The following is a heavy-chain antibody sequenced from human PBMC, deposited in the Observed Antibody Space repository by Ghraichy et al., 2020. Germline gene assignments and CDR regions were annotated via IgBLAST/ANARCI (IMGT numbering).Heavy chain of an antibody. D-gene: IGHD1-1*01. CDR3: SRHLHLLQLFDPLYYFHY. CDR2: IFYTGST. J-gene: IGHJ4*02. CDR1: SGSISSSSYF. V-gene: IGHV4-39*01. Sequence: SETLSLTCTVSSGSISSSSYFWAWIRQPPGRGLEWIGSIFYTGSTYYNPSLKSRVTISVDTSKNQFSLKLSSVTAADTAVYYCSRHLHLLQLFDPLYYFHYWGQGTLVTVSS.